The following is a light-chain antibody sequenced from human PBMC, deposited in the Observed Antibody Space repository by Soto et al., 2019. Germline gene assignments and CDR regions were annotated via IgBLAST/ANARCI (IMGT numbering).Light chain of an antibody. V-gene: IGKV3-11*01. CDR2: HTS. J-gene: IGKJ5*01. CDR1: QTFNNY. Sequence: VLTQSPATLSLSPGERATLSCRASQTFNNYLAWYQQKPGQAPRLILYHTSNRATGIPARFSGSGSGTDFTLTISSLEPEDFAVYYCQQHTNWPPITFGQGTRLEIK. CDR3: QQHTNWPPIT.